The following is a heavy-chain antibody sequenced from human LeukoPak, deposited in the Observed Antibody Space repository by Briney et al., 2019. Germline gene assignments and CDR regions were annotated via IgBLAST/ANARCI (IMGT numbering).Heavy chain of an antibody. CDR3: ARDASGLMVYATLPDAFDI. CDR2: IWFDGSNK. CDR1: GFIFSNDA. Sequence: PGGSLRLSCAASGFIFSNDAMHWVRQAPGKGLEWVAFIWFDGSNKHYADSVKGRFTISRANSEDTLYPQMNSLRAEDTAVYYCARDASGLMVYATLPDAFDIWGQGTMVTVSS. J-gene: IGHJ3*02. D-gene: IGHD2-8*01. V-gene: IGHV3-33*01.